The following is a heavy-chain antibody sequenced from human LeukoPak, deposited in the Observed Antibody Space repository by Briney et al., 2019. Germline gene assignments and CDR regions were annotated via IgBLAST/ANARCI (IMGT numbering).Heavy chain of an antibody. Sequence: GGSLRLSCAASTFPFNTYAMHWFRQAPGKGLECVAVISFDGNTIYYAESVKGRFTVSRDNSRDTLYLQMNTLRPEDTAVYFCARSGGLQKFDCWGQGTLVTVSS. CDR3: ARSGGLQKFDC. V-gene: IGHV3-30-3*01. CDR1: TFPFNTYA. J-gene: IGHJ4*02. CDR2: ISFDGNTI. D-gene: IGHD4-11*01.